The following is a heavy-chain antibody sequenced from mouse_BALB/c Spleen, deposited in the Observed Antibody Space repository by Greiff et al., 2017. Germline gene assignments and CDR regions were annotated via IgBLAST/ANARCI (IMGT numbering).Heavy chain of an antibody. CDR3: ARSRDYGSSFLAWFAY. CDR1: GYTFTSYW. Sequence: VQLQQSGAELARPGASVKLSCKASGYTFTSYWMQWVKQRPGQGLEWIGAIYPGDGDTRYTQKFKGKATLTADKSSSTAYMQLSSLASEDSAVYYCARSRDYGSSFLAWFAYWGQGTLVTVSA. D-gene: IGHD1-1*01. V-gene: IGHV1-87*01. J-gene: IGHJ3*01. CDR2: IYPGDGDT.